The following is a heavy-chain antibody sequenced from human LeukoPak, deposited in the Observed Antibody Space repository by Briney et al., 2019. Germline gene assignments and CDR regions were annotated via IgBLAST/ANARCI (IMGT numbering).Heavy chain of an antibody. Sequence: GESLKISCQGSGYSFTCFWIGWVRQMPGKGLEWMGIIYPGDSDTRYSPSFQGQVTISADKSISTAYLQWSSLKASDTAMYYCARQPASGYDEGNYGGQGTLVTVSS. CDR1: GYSFTCFW. D-gene: IGHD5-12*01. CDR2: IYPGDSDT. V-gene: IGHV5-51*01. CDR3: ARQPASGYDEGNY. J-gene: IGHJ4*02.